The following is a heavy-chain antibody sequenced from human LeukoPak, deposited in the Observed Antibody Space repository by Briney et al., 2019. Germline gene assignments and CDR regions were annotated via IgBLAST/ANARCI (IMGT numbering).Heavy chain of an antibody. CDR3: ARGFWSYQPNLLNDAFDI. D-gene: IGHD1-26*01. CDR2: ISSNGGST. CDR1: GFTFSSYA. Sequence: GGSLRLSCAASGFTFSSYAMHWVRQAPGKGLEYVSAISSNGGSTYYANSVKGRFTISRDNSKNTLYLQMGSLRAEDMAVYYCARGFWSYQPNLLNDAFDIWGQGTMVTVSS. V-gene: IGHV3-64*01. J-gene: IGHJ3*02.